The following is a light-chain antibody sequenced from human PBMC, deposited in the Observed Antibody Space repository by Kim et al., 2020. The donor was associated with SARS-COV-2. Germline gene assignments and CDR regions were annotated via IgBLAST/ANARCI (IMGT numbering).Light chain of an antibody. CDR2: AKN. V-gene: IGLV3-19*01. CDR3: NSRDSHGISFV. CDR1: SLRRYY. Sequence: SSELTQDPAVSVALGQTVRITCQGDSLRRYYASWYQQKPGQAPVLVIYAKNNRPSGIPDRFSGSSSGNTASLTITGAQAEDEADYYCNSRDSHGISFVFATGTKVTVL. J-gene: IGLJ1*01.